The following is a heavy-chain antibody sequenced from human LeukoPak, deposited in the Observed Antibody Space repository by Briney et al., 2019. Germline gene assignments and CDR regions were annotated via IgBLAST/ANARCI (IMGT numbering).Heavy chain of an antibody. CDR1: GYTFTSYG. CDR2: ISAFNGNT. Sequence: ASVKVSCKASGYTFTSYGIRWVRQAPGQGLEWMGWISAFNGNTNYAQKLQGRVTMTTDTSTSTAYMERRSLSSDDTAVYYCARDRVAGNLDAFDIWGQGTMVTVSS. J-gene: IGHJ3*02. CDR3: ARDRVAGNLDAFDI. D-gene: IGHD6-19*01. V-gene: IGHV1-18*04.